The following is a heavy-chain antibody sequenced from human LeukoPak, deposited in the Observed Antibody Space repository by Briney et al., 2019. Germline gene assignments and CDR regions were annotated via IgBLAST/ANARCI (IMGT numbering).Heavy chain of an antibody. D-gene: IGHD3-10*01. CDR1: GGSISSSSYY. J-gene: IGHJ4*02. V-gene: IGHV4-39*01. CDR3: AVNGGRYYGSGSYYQVDY. CDR2: IYYSGST. Sequence: PSETLSLTCTVSGGSISSSSYYWGWIRQPPGKGLEWIGSIYYSGSTYYNPSLKSRVTISVDTSKNQFSLKLSSVTAADTAVYYCAVNGGRYYGSGSYYQVDYWGQGTLVTVSS.